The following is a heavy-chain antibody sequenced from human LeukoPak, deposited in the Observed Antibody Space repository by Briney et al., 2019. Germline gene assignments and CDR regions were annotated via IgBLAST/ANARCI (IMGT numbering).Heavy chain of an antibody. V-gene: IGHV1-2*02. CDR2: IYPNTGGT. CDR1: GYTFTAHY. Sequence: ASVKVSCKASGYTFTAHYMHWVRQAPGQGLEWMGWIYPNTGGTNYAQKFQGRVTMTRDTSISTAYMELRSLRSDDTAVYYCAREEWELLNGHQFDYWGQGTLVTVSS. J-gene: IGHJ4*02. CDR3: AREEWELLNGHQFDY. D-gene: IGHD1-26*01.